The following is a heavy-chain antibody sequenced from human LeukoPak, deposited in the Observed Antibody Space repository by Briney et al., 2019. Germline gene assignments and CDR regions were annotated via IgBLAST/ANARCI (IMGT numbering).Heavy chain of an antibody. D-gene: IGHD2-8*02. Sequence: GGSLRLSCAASGFTFSSYGMHWVRQAPGKGLEWVAVIWYDGSNKYYADSVKGRFTISRDNSKNTLYLQMNSLRAEDTAVYYCAKEGGVGPYYYYGMDVWGQGTTVTVSS. V-gene: IGHV3-30*02. CDR2: IWYDGSNK. CDR1: GFTFSSYG. CDR3: AKEGGVGPYYYYGMDV. J-gene: IGHJ6*02.